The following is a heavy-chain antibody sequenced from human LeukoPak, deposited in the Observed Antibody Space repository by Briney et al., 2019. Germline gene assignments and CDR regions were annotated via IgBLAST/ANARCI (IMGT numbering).Heavy chain of an antibody. D-gene: IGHD3-10*01. J-gene: IGHJ6*02. CDR2: IYYSGST. CDR3: ARGAGITMVRAPLGMDV. Sequence: SETLSLTCTVSGGSISSYYWSWIRQPPGKGLEWIGYIYYSGSTNYNPSLKSRVTISVDTSKNQFSLKLSSVTAADTAVYYCARGAGITMVRAPLGMDVWGQGTTVTVSS. CDR1: GGSISSYY. V-gene: IGHV4-59*01.